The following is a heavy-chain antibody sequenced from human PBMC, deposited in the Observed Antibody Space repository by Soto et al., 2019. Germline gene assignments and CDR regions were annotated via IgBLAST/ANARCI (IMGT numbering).Heavy chain of an antibody. J-gene: IGHJ6*02. Sequence: GGSLRLSCAASGFTVSSNDRSWVRQAPGKGLEWVSVIYSGGSTYYADSVKGRFTISRDNSKNTLYLQMNSLRAEDTAVYYCAITIFGVASPMDVWGQGTTVTVSS. V-gene: IGHV3-53*01. CDR3: AITIFGVASPMDV. CDR2: IYSGGST. D-gene: IGHD3-3*01. CDR1: GFTVSSND.